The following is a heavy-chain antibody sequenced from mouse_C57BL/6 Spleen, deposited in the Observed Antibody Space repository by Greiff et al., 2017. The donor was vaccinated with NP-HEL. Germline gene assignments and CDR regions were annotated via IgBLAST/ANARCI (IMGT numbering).Heavy chain of an antibody. CDR1: GYTFTSYW. D-gene: IGHD1-1*01. Sequence: VQLQQPGAELVKPGASVKLSCKASGYTFTSYWMQWVKQRPGQGLEWIGEIDPSDSYTNYNQKFKGKATLTVDTSSSTAYMQLSSLTSEDSAVYYCARGGGGSYFDYWGQGTTLTVSS. V-gene: IGHV1-50*01. CDR3: ARGGGGSYFDY. CDR2: IDPSDSYT. J-gene: IGHJ2*01.